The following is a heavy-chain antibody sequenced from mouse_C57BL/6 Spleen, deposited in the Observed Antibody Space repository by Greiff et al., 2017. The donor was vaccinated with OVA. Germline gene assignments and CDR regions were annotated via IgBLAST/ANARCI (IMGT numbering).Heavy chain of an antibody. J-gene: IGHJ4*01. CDR1: GYTFTDYK. V-gene: IGHV1-22*01. CDR2: INPNNGGT. CDR3: AGGRAMDY. Sequence: EVKLQESGPELVKPGASVKMSCKASGYTFTDYKMHWVKQSHGKSLEWIGYINPNNGGTSYNQKFKGKATLTVNKSSSTAYMELRSLTSEDSAVYYCAGGRAMDYWGQGTSVTVAS.